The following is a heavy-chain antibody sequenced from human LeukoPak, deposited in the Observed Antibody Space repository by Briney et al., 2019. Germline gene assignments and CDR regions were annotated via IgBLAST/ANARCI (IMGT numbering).Heavy chain of an antibody. D-gene: IGHD1-26*01. J-gene: IGHJ5*02. CDR2: VSADESGK. Sequence: PGGSLRLFCVASGFSFDKFGMHWVRQAPGKGLEYVSSVSADESGKYYTKSLRGRFSISRDNSKNTMYLQLGNLRPDDMGIYYCASLERSEIPGGRGTLVTVSS. CDR3: ASLERSEIP. CDR1: GFSFDKFG. V-gene: IGHV3-64*01.